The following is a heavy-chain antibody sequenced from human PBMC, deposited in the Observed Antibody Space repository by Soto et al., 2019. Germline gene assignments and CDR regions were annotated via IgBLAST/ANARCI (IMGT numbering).Heavy chain of an antibody. D-gene: IGHD3-10*01. CDR2: ISGSGAST. V-gene: IGHV3-23*01. J-gene: IGHJ4*02. Sequence: EVQLLESGGGLVQPGGSLRLSCAASGFTFSTYAMSWVRQAPGKGLEWISTISGSGASTYYADSVKGRFTISRDNSKNTLDLQINSLRAEDTAIYYCARCPYSASGRSFDYWGQGTLVTVSS. CDR3: ARCPYSASGRSFDY. CDR1: GFTFSTYA.